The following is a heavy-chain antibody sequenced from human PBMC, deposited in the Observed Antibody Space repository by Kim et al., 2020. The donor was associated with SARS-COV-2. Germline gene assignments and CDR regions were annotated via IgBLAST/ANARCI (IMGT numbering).Heavy chain of an antibody. J-gene: IGHJ5*02. CDR3: ARAIAPAGTYRFDP. D-gene: IGHD6-13*01. Sequence: ASVKVSCKASGDTFTTHAMDWVRQAPGQTLEWMGWINAGNGNTKYSQKFQGRVTMTRDTSASTAYMELSSLRSEDTAVYYCARAIAPAGTYRFDPWGQGTLVTVSS. CDR2: INAGNGNT. V-gene: IGHV1-3*01. CDR1: GDTFTTHA.